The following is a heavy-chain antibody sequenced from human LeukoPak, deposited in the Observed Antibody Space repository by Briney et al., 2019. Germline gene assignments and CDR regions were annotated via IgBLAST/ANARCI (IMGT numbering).Heavy chain of an antibody. CDR1: GGSISNYC. CDR3: ARFPGGAEYRHYSYMDV. J-gene: IGHJ6*03. CDR2: IYYSETT. V-gene: IGHV4-59*01. D-gene: IGHD1-14*01. Sequence: PSETLSLTCSVSGGSISNYCWSWIRQPAGRGLECIGFIYYSETTNYNTSFKSRVTISVDTSKNQFSLKLNSVTAADTAVYYCARFPGGAEYRHYSYMDVWGEGTTVTVPS.